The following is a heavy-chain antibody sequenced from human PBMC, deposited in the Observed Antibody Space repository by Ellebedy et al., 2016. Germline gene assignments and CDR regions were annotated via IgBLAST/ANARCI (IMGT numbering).Heavy chain of an antibody. CDR1: GGSISSSSYY. CDR2: IYYSGST. J-gene: IGHJ4*02. V-gene: IGHV4-39*07. CDR3: ARVLHHYYGSGQDY. D-gene: IGHD3-10*01. Sequence: SETLSLXCTVSGGSISSSSYYWGWIRQPPGKGLEWIGSIYYSGSTYYNPSLKSRVTISVDTSKNQFSLKLSSVTAADTAVYYCARVLHHYYGSGQDYWGQGTLVTVSS.